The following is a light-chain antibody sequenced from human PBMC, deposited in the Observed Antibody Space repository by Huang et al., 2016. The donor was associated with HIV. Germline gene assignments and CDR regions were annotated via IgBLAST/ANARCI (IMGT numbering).Light chain of an antibody. J-gene: IGKJ1*01. CDR3: MQSLQIPWT. CDR1: QSLLHSNGYNF. Sequence: DIVMTQSPVPLPVTPGEPASISCRSSQSLLHSNGYNFLDWYLQKPGQSPQLLIYLGSNRASGVPDRFSGSGSGTDFTLKISRVEAEDVGVYYCMQSLQIPWTFGQGTKVEI. CDR2: LGS. V-gene: IGKV2-28*01.